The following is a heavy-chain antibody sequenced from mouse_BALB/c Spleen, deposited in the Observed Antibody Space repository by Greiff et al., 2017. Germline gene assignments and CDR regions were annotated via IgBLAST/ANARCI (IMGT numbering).Heavy chain of an antibody. CDR1: GFTFSSYY. CDR2: INSNGGST. CDR3: ARGYGNYDY. Sequence: DVHLVESGGGLVKLGGSLKLSCAASGFTFSSYYMSWVRQTPEKRLELVAAINSNGGSTYYPDTVKGRFTISRDNAKNTLYLQMSSLKSEDTALYYCARGYGNYDYWGQGTTLTVSS. V-gene: IGHV5-6-2*01. D-gene: IGHD2-1*01. J-gene: IGHJ2*01.